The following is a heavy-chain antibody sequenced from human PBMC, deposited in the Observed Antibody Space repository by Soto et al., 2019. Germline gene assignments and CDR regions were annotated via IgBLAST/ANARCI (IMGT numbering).Heavy chain of an antibody. V-gene: IGHV3-9*01. J-gene: IGHJ4*02. CDR3: ARSHPDILVVSAVTTTPFDY. Sequence: EVQLVESGGGLVQPGRSLRLSCAASGLTFDDYAFHWVRQAPGKGLEWVAGISWNSGRIDYADSVKGRFTISRDNTKNSLFLQMSSLRAEDTALYYCARSHPDILVVSAVTTTPFDYWGQGTLVTVSS. CDR2: ISWNSGRI. CDR1: GLTFDDYA. D-gene: IGHD2-15*01.